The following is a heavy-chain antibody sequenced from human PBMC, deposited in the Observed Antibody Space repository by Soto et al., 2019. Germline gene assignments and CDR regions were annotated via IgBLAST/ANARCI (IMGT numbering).Heavy chain of an antibody. J-gene: IGHJ4*02. D-gene: IGHD3-22*01. CDR1: GGSFSGYY. CDR2: INHSGST. Sequence: SETLSLTCAVYGGSFSGYYWSWIRQPPGKGLEWIGEINHSGSTNYNPSPKSRVTISVDTSKNQFSLKLSSVTAADTAVYYCARGRIFDYYDSSGYYRARYYFDYWGQGTLVTVSS. V-gene: IGHV4-34*01. CDR3: ARGRIFDYYDSSGYYRARYYFDY.